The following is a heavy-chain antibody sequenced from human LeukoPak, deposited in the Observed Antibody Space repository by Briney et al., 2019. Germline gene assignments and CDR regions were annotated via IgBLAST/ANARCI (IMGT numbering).Heavy chain of an antibody. V-gene: IGHV3-23*01. CDR3: ARIITMVRGVIFDY. CDR1: GFTFSSYG. CDR2: ISGSGGST. D-gene: IGHD3-10*01. Sequence: GGTLRLSCAASGFTFSSYGMSWVRQAPGKGLEWVSAISGSGGSTYYADSVKGRFTISRDNSKNTLYLQMNSLRAEDTAVYYCARIITMVRGVIFDYWGQGTLVTVSS. J-gene: IGHJ4*02.